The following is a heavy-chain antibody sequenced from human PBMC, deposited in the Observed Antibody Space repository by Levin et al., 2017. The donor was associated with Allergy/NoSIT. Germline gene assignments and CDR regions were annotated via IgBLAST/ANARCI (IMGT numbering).Heavy chain of an antibody. Sequence: PGGSLRLSCTASGFTFRNSWMSWVRQAPGKGLEWVANMKQDGSEKHYVDSVEGRSTISRDNAKNSLFLQMNSLRDEDTAVYYCARGSPSNGNSFDYWGPGTLVTVSS. CDR2: MKQDGSEK. D-gene: IGHD4-23*01. J-gene: IGHJ4*02. CDR1: GFTFRNSW. V-gene: IGHV3-7*04. CDR3: ARGSPSNGNSFDY.